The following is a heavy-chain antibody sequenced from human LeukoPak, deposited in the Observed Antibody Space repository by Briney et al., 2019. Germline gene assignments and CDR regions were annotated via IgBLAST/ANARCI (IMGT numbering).Heavy chain of an antibody. D-gene: IGHD1-26*01. V-gene: IGHV3-23*01. CDR2: ISGSGGST. CDR1: GFTFSSYA. J-gene: IGHJ5*02. CDR3: AKPSGILLITNPQS. Sequence: GGSLRLSCAASGFTFSSYAVSWVRQAPGKGLEWVSAISGSGGSTYYADSVKGRFTISRDNSKNTLYLQLNSLRAEDTAVYYCAKPSGILLITNPQSWGQGTLVTVSS.